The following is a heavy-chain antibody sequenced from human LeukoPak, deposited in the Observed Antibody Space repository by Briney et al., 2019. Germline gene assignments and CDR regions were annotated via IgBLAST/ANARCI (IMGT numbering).Heavy chain of an antibody. J-gene: IGHJ5*02. Sequence: PGGSLRLSCVASEFTLRNYWMHWVRQIPGKGLVWVSRINGDGSITNYADSVKGRFTISRDDGKNTLYLQMNSLRAEDTAVYYCAREPGITMVRGVIVDWFDPWGQGTLVTVSS. V-gene: IGHV3-74*01. D-gene: IGHD3-10*01. CDR2: INGDGSIT. CDR1: EFTLRNYW. CDR3: AREPGITMVRGVIVDWFDP.